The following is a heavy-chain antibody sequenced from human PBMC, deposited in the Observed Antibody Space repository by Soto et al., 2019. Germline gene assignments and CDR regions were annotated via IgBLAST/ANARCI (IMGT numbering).Heavy chain of an antibody. Sequence: GEALKISCKGSGYTFTSFWIVWVRQMPGRGLEWMGIIYPGDSDTRYSPSFQGQVTISADKSISTAYLQWSSLKASDTAMYYCARREGLQKSHYYVLDVWGQGTTVTGSS. J-gene: IGHJ6*02. CDR3: ARREGLQKSHYYVLDV. D-gene: IGHD4-4*01. V-gene: IGHV5-51*01. CDR2: IYPGDSDT. CDR1: GYTFTSFW.